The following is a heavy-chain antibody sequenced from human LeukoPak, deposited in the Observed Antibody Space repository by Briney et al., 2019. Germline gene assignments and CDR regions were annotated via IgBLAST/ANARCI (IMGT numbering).Heavy chain of an antibody. D-gene: IGHD3-10*01. V-gene: IGHV4-59*08. Sequence: SETLSLTCTVSGGFISSYYWSWIRQTPGKGLEWIGYIHYSGSTNYNPSLKRRVTITVGTFKKQSFLKQRYATAADTAMYYCAKIPPPGSVVQGVPFDYWGQGTLVTVSS. CDR2: IHYSGST. CDR3: AKIPPPGSVVQGVPFDY. J-gene: IGHJ4*02. CDR1: GGFISSYY.